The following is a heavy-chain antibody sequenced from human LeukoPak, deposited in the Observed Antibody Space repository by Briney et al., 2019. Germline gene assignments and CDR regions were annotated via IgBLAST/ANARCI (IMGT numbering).Heavy chain of an antibody. CDR3: ARDGKGRNRIGYYFDY. V-gene: IGHV3-48*03. D-gene: IGHD3-10*01. Sequence: GGSLRLSCAASGFTFSIYEMNWVRQAPGKGLEWVSYISSSGSTIYYAASVKGRFTISRDNAKNSLYLQMNSLRAEDTAVYYCARDGKGRNRIGYYFDYWGQGTLVTVSS. J-gene: IGHJ4*02. CDR2: ISSSGSTI. CDR1: GFTFSIYE.